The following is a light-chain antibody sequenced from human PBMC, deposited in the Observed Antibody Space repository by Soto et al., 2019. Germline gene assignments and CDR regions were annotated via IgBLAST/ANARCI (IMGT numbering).Light chain of an antibody. CDR3: QTWDTDIVL. CDR1: SGHSRYA. CDR2: LNSDGRH. V-gene: IGLV4-69*01. Sequence: QPVLTQSPSASASLGASVKLTCTLSSGHSRYAIAWQQQQPEKGPRYLMKLNSDGRHSKGDGIPDRFSGSSSGAERYLTISSLQSEDEADYYCQTWDTDIVLVGGGTKLTVL. J-gene: IGLJ2*01.